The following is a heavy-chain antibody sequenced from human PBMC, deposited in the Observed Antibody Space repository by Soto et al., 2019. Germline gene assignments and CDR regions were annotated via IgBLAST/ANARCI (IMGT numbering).Heavy chain of an antibody. V-gene: IGHV3-23*01. CDR3: ARMYSSSCDY. D-gene: IGHD6-13*01. CDR1: GFTFSTYA. CDR2: NTGSGDRT. J-gene: IGHJ4*02. Sequence: EVQLLESGGDLVQPGGSLRLSCAASGFTFSTYAMRWVRQAPGKGLEWVSSNTGSGDRTYYADSVKGRFTISRDNSQSTLHLQMNSLRAEDTAVYYCARMYSSSCDYWGQGTLVTVSS.